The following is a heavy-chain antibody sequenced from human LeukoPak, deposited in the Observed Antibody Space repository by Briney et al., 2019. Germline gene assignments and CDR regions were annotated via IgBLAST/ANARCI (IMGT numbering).Heavy chain of an antibody. V-gene: IGHV4-34*01. D-gene: IGHD2/OR15-2a*01. Sequence: SETLSLTCAVYGGSFSGYYWSWIRQPPGKGLEWIGEINHSGSTNYNPSLKSRVTISVDTSKNQFSLKLSSVTAADTAVYYCARASEAMTTSAYNWFDPWGQGTLVTVSS. CDR1: GGSFSGYY. CDR2: INHSGST. J-gene: IGHJ5*02. CDR3: ARASEAMTTSAYNWFDP.